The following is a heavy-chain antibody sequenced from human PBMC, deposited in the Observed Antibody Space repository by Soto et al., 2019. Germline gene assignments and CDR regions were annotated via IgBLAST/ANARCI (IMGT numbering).Heavy chain of an antibody. D-gene: IGHD3-9*01. V-gene: IGHV4-31*03. J-gene: IGHJ6*02. Sequence: SETLSLTCTVSGGSISSGGYYWSWIRQHPGKGLEWIGYIYYSGSTYYSPSLKSRVTISVDTSKNQFSLKLSSVTAADTAVYYCARGYYDILTGPTGMDVWGQGTTVTVSS. CDR1: GGSISSGGYY. CDR3: ARGYYDILTGPTGMDV. CDR2: IYYSGST.